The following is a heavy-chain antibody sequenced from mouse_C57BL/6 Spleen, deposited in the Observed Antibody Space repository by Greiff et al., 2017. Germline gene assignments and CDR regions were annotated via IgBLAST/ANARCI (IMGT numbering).Heavy chain of an antibody. CDR1: GFSLSTFGMG. J-gene: IGHJ4*01. Sequence: QVTLKESGPGILQPSQTLSLTCSFSGFSLSTFGMGVGWIRQPSGKGLEWLAHIWWDDDKYYNPALKSRLTISKDTSKNQVFLKIANVDTADTATYYCARTRYYGKEVYAMDYWGQGTSVTVSS. D-gene: IGHD2-1*01. CDR3: ARTRYYGKEVYAMDY. V-gene: IGHV8-8*01. CDR2: IWWDDDK.